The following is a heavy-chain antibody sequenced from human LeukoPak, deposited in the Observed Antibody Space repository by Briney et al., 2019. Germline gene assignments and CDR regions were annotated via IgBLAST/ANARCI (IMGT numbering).Heavy chain of an antibody. Sequence: GGSLRLSCAASGFTFDDYGMSWVRQAPGKGLEWVCGIDWNGGGTGYADSVKGRFTVSRDNGKNSLYLQMNSLRAEDTAVYYCARYIAAAGQKYFDYWGQGTLVTVSS. V-gene: IGHV3-20*04. D-gene: IGHD6-13*01. CDR1: GFTFDDYG. J-gene: IGHJ4*02. CDR2: IDWNGGGT. CDR3: ARYIAAAGQKYFDY.